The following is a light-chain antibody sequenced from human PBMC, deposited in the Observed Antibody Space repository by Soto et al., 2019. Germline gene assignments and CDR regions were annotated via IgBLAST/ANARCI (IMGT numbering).Light chain of an antibody. CDR2: AAS. V-gene: IGKV1-39*01. CDR3: QQSYSSPIT. Sequence: IRMTKSPSSLSSNVGDRVTITCRASQRINNYLNWYQQKPGKAPKLLIYAASSLQSGVPSRFSGSGSGTDFTLTISSLQPEDFTTYYCQQSYSSPITFGQGTKVDNK. CDR1: QRINNY. J-gene: IGKJ1*01.